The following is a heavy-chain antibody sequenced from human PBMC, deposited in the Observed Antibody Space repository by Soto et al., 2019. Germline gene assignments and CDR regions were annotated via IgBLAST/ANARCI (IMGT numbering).Heavy chain of an antibody. CDR3: ARERRGYCSSTSCYTGPYYYYYGMDV. D-gene: IGHD2-2*02. V-gene: IGHV1-69*01. CDR2: IIPIFGTA. CDR1: GGTFSSYA. J-gene: IGHJ6*02. Sequence: QVQLVQSGAEVKKPGSSVKVSCKASGGTFSSYAISWVRQAPGQGLEWMGWIIPIFGTANYAQKFQGRVTITAEESTRTAYMELSSLRSEDTAVYYCARERRGYCSSTSCYTGPYYYYYGMDVWGQGTTVTVSS.